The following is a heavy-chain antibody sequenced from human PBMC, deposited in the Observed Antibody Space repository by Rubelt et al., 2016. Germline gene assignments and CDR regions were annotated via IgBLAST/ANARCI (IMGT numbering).Heavy chain of an antibody. CDR2: IDPSDSYT. CDR1: GYSFTSYW. CDR3: ARVTYGDYALTETTYYYYGMDV. V-gene: IGHV5-10-1*01. D-gene: IGHD4-17*01. Sequence: RGESLRISCKGSGYSFTSYWISWVRQMPGKGLEWMGRIDPSDSYTNYSPSFQGHVTLSADKSISTAYLQWSSLKASDTAMSYCARVTYGDYALTETTYYYYGMDVWGQGTTVTVSS. J-gene: IGHJ6*02.